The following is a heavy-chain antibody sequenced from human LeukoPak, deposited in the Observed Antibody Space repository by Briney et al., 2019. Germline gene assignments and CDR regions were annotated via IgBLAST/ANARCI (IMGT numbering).Heavy chain of an antibody. CDR1: GGSFSGYY. V-gene: IGHV4-34*01. D-gene: IGHD5-12*01. Sequence: PSETLSLTCAVYGGSFSGYYWSWIRQPPGKGLEWIGEINHSGSTNYNPSLKSRVTISVDTSKNQFSLKLSSVTAADTAVYYCARGQWLRALDHWGQGTLVTVSS. CDR2: INHSGST. J-gene: IGHJ4*02. CDR3: ARGQWLRALDH.